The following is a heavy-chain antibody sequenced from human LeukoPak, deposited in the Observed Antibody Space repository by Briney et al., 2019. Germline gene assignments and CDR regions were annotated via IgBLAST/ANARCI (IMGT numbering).Heavy chain of an antibody. CDR1: GFTVSSNY. CDR3: ARAKGTTLAGTYWFDP. CDR2: IYSGGST. J-gene: IGHJ5*02. Sequence: PGGSLRLSCAASGFTVSSNYMSWVRQAPGKGLEWVSVIYSGGSTYYADSVKGRFTISRHNSKNTLYLQMNSLRAEDTAVYYCARAKGTTLAGTYWFDPWGQGTLVTVSS. D-gene: IGHD6-19*01. V-gene: IGHV3-53*04.